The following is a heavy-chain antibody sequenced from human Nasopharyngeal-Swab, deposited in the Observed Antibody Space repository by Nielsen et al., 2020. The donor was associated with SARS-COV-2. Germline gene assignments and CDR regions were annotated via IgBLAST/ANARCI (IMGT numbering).Heavy chain of an antibody. Sequence: SLRLSCKAFGYGFSGYWIAWVRPKPGEGLEWMGFTFPDSATTYSPSFQGQVTISVDKYINTAYLHWSSLKASDTAMYYCGRIMGYVHKTVWLDPWAQGTLVTVSS. CDR3: GRIMGYVHKTVWLDP. V-gene: IGHV5-51*01. D-gene: IGHD5-12*01. CDR1: GYGFSGYW. CDR2: TFPDSAT. J-gene: IGHJ5*02.